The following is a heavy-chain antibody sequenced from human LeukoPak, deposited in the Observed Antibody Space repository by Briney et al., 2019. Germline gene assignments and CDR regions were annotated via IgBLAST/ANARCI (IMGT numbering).Heavy chain of an antibody. CDR2: ISSSSSYI. Sequence: GGALRLSFAASGFTFSRYSMKWVRQAPGEGLGGGSSISSSSSYIYYADSVKGRFTISRDNAKNSLYLQMNSLRAEDTAVYYCASYSPNDIVVVPAAIRGYYFDYWGQGTLVTVSS. CDR3: ASYSPNDIVVVPAAIRGYYFDY. D-gene: IGHD2-2*02. J-gene: IGHJ4*02. CDR1: GFTFSRYS. V-gene: IGHV3-21*01.